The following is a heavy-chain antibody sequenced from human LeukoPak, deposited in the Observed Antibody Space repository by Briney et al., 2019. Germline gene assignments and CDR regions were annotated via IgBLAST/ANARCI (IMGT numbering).Heavy chain of an antibody. CDR3: ARQQDYGSGSYAY. J-gene: IGHJ4*02. D-gene: IGHD3-10*01. CDR2: IYTSGST. Sequence: SETLSLTCTVSGGSISSYYWSWIRQPAGKALEWIGRIYTSGSTNYNPSLESRVTISVDTSKNQFSLKLSSVTAADTAVYYCARQQDYGSGSYAYWGQGTLVTVSS. CDR1: GGSISSYY. V-gene: IGHV4-4*07.